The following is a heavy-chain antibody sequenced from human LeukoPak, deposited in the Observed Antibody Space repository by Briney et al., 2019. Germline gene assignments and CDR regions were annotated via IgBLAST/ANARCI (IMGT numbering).Heavy chain of an antibody. CDR3: ARYPTAMVSFDY. Sequence: SETLSLTCAVYGGSFSGYYWSWIRQPPGKGLEWIGEINHSGSANYNPSLESRVTTSVDTSKNQFSLRLSFLTAADTAVYYCARYPTAMVSFDYWGQGTLVTVSS. D-gene: IGHD5-18*01. CDR2: INHSGSA. J-gene: IGHJ4*02. CDR1: GGSFSGYY. V-gene: IGHV4-34*01.